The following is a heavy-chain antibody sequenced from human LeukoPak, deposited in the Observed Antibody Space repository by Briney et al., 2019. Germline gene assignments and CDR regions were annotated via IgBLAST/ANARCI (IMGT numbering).Heavy chain of an antibody. CDR1: GGSFSGYY. D-gene: IGHD3-3*01. CDR2: INHSGST. V-gene: IGHV4-34*01. CDR3: ASKYYDFWSGYYYFDY. J-gene: IGHJ4*02. Sequence: KPSETLSLTCAVYGGSFSGYYLSWIRQPPGKGLEWIGEINHSGSTNYNPSLKSRVTISVDTSKNQFSLKLSSVTAADTAVYYCASKYYDFWSGYYYFDYWGQGTLVTVSS.